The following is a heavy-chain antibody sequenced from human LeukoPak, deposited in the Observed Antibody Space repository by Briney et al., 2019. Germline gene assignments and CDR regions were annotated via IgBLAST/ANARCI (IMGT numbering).Heavy chain of an antibody. J-gene: IGHJ4*02. CDR3: ATGIYSSSPN. V-gene: IGHV3-66*01. CDR2: IHSGGST. D-gene: IGHD6-6*01. Sequence: PGGSLRLSCAASGFTVSSDYMTWVRQAAGKGLEWVSVIHSGGSTDYADSVKGRFTISRDNSKNTVYLQMNSLEAEDTAVYYCATGIYSSSPNWGQGTLVTVSS. CDR1: GFTVSSDY.